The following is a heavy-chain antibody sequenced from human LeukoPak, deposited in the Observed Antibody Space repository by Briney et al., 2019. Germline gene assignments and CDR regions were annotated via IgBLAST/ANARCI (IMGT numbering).Heavy chain of an antibody. D-gene: IGHD3-3*01. Sequence: PGGSLRLSCAASGFTFSTYSMSWVRQAPGKGLEWISDINSRSSAIYYADSVKGRFTISRDNAKNSLYLQMNSLRAEDTAVYYCVKGVGHFDFWSGYSRWGQGTLVTVSS. CDR3: VKGVGHFDFWSGYSR. CDR2: INSRSSAI. CDR1: GFTFSTYS. V-gene: IGHV3-48*04. J-gene: IGHJ4*02.